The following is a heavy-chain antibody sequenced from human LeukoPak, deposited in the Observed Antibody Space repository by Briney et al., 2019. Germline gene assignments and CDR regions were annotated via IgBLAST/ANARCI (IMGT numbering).Heavy chain of an antibody. CDR2: IFHDGST. CDR3: ARSPTKRVPEDY. Sequence: SETLSLTCAVSSGSIFSSNWWSWVRQPPGKGLEWIGQIFHDGSTSYSPSLKSRVTISVDKSKNQFSLRLTSVAAADTAVYYCARSPTKRVPEDYWGQGTMVTVSS. J-gene: IGHJ4*02. V-gene: IGHV4-4*02. CDR1: SGSIFSSNW. D-gene: IGHD2-2*01.